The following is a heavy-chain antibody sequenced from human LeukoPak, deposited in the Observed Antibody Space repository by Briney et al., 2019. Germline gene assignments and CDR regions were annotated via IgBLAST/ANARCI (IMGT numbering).Heavy chain of an antibody. Sequence: PGGSLRLSCAASGFTLSSYWMHWVRQAPGNGLVWVSRINSDGSSATYADSVKGRFTISRDNAKNTLYLQMNSLRAEDTAVYYCARTVISSWMFGFPDYWGQGTLVTVSS. CDR1: GFTLSSYW. D-gene: IGHD6-13*01. J-gene: IGHJ4*02. V-gene: IGHV3-74*01. CDR2: INSDGSSA. CDR3: ARTVISSWMFGFPDY.